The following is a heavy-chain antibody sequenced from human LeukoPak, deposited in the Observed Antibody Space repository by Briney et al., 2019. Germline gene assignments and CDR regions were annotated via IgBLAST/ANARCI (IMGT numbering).Heavy chain of an antibody. CDR1: GGSFSGYY. V-gene: IGHV4-34*01. D-gene: IGHD3-9*01. J-gene: IGHJ3*02. Sequence: SETLSLTCAVYGGSFSGYYWSWIRQPPGKGLEWIGEISHSGSTNYNPSLKSRVTISVDTSKNQFSLKLSSVTAADTAVYYCARPYDILTGYRMAFDIWGQGTMVTVSS. CDR3: ARPYDILTGYRMAFDI. CDR2: ISHSGST.